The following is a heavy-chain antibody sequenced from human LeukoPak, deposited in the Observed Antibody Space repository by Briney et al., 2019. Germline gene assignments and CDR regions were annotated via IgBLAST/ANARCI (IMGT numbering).Heavy chain of an antibody. V-gene: IGHV3-23*01. J-gene: IGHJ3*02. Sequence: GGSLRLSCAASGFTFSSYAMSWVRQAPGKGLEWVSAISGSGGSTYYADSVKGRFTISRDNSKNTLYLQMNSLRAEDTAVYYCAKVGCGSGSYYSNDAFDIWGQGTMVTVSS. CDR1: GFTFSSYA. CDR2: ISGSGGST. D-gene: IGHD3-10*01. CDR3: AKVGCGSGSYYSNDAFDI.